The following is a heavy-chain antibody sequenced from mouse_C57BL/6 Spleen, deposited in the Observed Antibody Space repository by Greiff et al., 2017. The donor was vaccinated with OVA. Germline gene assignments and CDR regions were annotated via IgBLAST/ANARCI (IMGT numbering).Heavy chain of an antibody. CDR2: IRNKANGYTT. Sequence: EVHLVESGGGLVQPGGSLSLSCAASGFTFTDYYMSWVRQPPGTALEWLGFIRNKANGYTTEYSASVKGRFTISRDNSQRILYLQMNALRADDSATYYCARYTPPHYYVSSPFDYWGQGTTLTVSS. D-gene: IGHD1-1*01. CDR3: ARYTPPHYYVSSPFDY. V-gene: IGHV7-3*01. J-gene: IGHJ2*01. CDR1: GFTFTDYY.